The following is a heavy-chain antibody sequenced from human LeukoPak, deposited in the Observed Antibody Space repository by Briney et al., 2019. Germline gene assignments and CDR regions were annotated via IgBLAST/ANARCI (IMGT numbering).Heavy chain of an antibody. CDR3: ARVLFWPRRDPGFDY. J-gene: IGHJ4*02. CDR1: GGSISSHY. Sequence: SETLSLTCTVSGGSISSHYWSWIRQPPGKGLEWIGYIYYIGGTNFNPSLKSRVTISVDTSKNQCSLKLSSVTAADTAVYYCARVLFWPRRDPGFDYWGQGTLVTVSS. V-gene: IGHV4-59*11. CDR2: IYYIGGT. D-gene: IGHD3-3*01.